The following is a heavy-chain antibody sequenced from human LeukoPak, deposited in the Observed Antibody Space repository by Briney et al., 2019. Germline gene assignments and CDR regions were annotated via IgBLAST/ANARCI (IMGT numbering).Heavy chain of an antibody. D-gene: IGHD3-16*01. J-gene: IGHJ4*02. CDR2: ISAYNGNT. V-gene: IGHV1-18*01. CDR1: GYTCTSYG. CDR3: AREVLGLPFVY. Sequence: GASVKVSCKASGYTCTSYGISWVRQAPGQGLEWMGWISAYNGNTNYAQKLQGRVTMTTDTSTTTAYMELRSLRSDDTAVYYCAREVLGLPFVYWGQGTLVTVSS.